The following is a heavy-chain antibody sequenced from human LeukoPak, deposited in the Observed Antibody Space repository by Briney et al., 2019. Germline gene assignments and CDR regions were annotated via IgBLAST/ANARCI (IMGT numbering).Heavy chain of an antibody. CDR1: GGSLSSYY. CDR2: IYYSGST. V-gene: IGHV4-59*01. J-gene: IGHJ4*02. D-gene: IGHD6-13*01. CDR3: AARGAAAGKSDY. Sequence: PSETLSLTCTVSGGSLSSYYWSWLRQPPGKGLEWIGYIYYSGSTNYNPSLKSRVTISVDTSKNQFSLKLSSVTAADTAVYYCAARGAAAGKSDYWGQGTLVTVSS.